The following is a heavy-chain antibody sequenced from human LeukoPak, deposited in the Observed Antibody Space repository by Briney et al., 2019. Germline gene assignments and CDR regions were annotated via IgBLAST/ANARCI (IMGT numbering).Heavy chain of an antibody. D-gene: IGHD3-10*01. J-gene: IGHJ3*02. V-gene: IGHV4-39*07. CDR2: IYYSGST. CDR1: GGSISSSSYY. CDR3: ARDHAQAMVRGVISAFDI. Sequence: SETLSLTCTVSGGSISSSSYYWGWIRQPPGKGLEWIGSIYYSGSTYYNPSLKSRVTISVDTSKNQFSLKLSSVTAADTAVYYCARDHAQAMVRGVISAFDIWGQGTMVTVSS.